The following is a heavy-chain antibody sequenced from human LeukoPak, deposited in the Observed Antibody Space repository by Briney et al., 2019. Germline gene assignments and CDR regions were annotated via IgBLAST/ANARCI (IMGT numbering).Heavy chain of an antibody. J-gene: IGHJ4*02. D-gene: IGHD6-19*01. V-gene: IGHV3-21*01. CDR1: GFTFSSYS. CDR2: ITTSSTYI. Sequence: PGGSLRLSCAASGFTFSSYSMSWVRQAPGKGLEWVSSITTSSTYISYADSVKGRFTISRDNAKNSLYLQMNSLRAEDTAVYDCARGKYSSGWFDYWGQGTLVTVPS. CDR3: ARGKYSSGWFDY.